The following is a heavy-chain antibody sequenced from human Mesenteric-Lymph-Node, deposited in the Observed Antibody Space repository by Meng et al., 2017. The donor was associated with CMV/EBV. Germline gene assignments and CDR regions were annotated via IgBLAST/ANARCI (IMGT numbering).Heavy chain of an antibody. D-gene: IGHD3-22*01. Sequence: GGSLRLSCAASGFGFSTYGMHWVRQAPGKGLEWLAFIRYDADDKSYADSVKGRFTISRDNSKNSLYLQMNSLKTEDTAVYYCTRGKYYYDSSGYYSPIFDYWGQGTLVTSPQ. V-gene: IGHV3-30*02. CDR3: TRGKYYYDSSGYYSPIFDY. CDR2: IRYDADDK. CDR1: GFGFSTYG. J-gene: IGHJ4*02.